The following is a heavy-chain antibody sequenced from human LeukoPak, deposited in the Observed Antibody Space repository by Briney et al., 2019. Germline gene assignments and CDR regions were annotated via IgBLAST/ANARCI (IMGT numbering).Heavy chain of an antibody. CDR3: ARLLRGGTSGYAFDI. Sequence: TGGSLRLSCAASGFTFSSYSMNWVRQAPGKGLEWVSSISSSSSYIYYADSVKGRFTISRDKAKNSLYLQMNSLGAEDTAVYYCARLLRGGTSGYAFDIWGQGTGVTVSS. D-gene: IGHD1-7*01. CDR2: ISSSSSYI. J-gene: IGHJ3*02. CDR1: GFTFSSYS. V-gene: IGHV3-21*01.